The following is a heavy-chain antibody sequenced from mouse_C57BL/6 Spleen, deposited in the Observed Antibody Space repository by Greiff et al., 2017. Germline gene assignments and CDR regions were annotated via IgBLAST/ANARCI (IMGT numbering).Heavy chain of an antibody. CDR1: GFTFSSYA. D-gene: IGHD3-1*01. V-gene: IGHV5-4*01. CDR3: ARDGGYGFDY. CDR2: ISDGGSYT. J-gene: IGHJ2*01. Sequence: EVNVVESGGGLVKPGGSLKLSCAASGFTFSSYAMSWVRQTPEKRLEWVATISDGGSYTYYPDNVKGRFTISRDNAKNNLYLQMSHLKSEDTAMYYCARDGGYGFDYWGQGTTLTVSS.